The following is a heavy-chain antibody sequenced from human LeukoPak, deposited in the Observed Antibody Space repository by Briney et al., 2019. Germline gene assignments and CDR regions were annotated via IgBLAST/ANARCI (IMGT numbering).Heavy chain of an antibody. V-gene: IGHV4-30-2*01. CDR2: IYHSGST. Sequence: SQTLSLTCAVSGGSISSGGYSWSWIRQPPGKGLEWIGYIYHSGSTYYNPSLTSRVTSSVDRSKNQSSLKLSSVTAADTAVYYCARDSSGYYFDYWGQGTLVTVSS. CDR3: ARDSSGYYFDY. D-gene: IGHD3-22*01. J-gene: IGHJ4*02. CDR1: GGSISSGGYS.